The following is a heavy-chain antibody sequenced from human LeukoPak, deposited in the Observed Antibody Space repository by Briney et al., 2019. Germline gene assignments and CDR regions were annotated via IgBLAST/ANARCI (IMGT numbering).Heavy chain of an antibody. D-gene: IGHD2-8*02. CDR3: AGSELTGGELRDY. CDR1: GGSFSGYY. CDR2: INHSGST. J-gene: IGHJ4*02. Sequence: KPSETLSLTCAVYGGSFSGYYWSWIRQPPGKGLEWIGEINHSGSTNYNPSLKSRVTISVDTSKNQFSLKLSSVTAADTAVYYCAGSELTGGELRDYWGQGTLVTVSS. V-gene: IGHV4-34*01.